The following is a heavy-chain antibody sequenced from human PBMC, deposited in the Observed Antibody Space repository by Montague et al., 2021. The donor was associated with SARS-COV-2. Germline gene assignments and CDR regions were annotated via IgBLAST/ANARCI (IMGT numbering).Heavy chain of an antibody. CDR2: INHGGST. J-gene: IGHJ6*03. CDR3: ARLGDGVVPSPILGVVPYYSYYYMDV. Sequence: SETLSLTCAVHGESFSSYYWNWIRQPPGKGLEWIGEINHGGSTNYNPSLKSRVTMSADTSKNQFSLKLNSVAAADTAVYYCARLGDGVVPSPILGVVPYYSYYYMDVWGKGTTVTVSS. CDR1: GESFSSYY. V-gene: IGHV4-34*01. D-gene: IGHD2-15*01.